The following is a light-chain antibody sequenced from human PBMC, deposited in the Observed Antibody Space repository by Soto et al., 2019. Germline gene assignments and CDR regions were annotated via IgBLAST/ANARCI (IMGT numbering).Light chain of an antibody. V-gene: IGKV4-1*01. CDR2: WAS. Sequence: DIVMTQSPDSLAVYLGDRATINCKSSQSVLFSSNNKNYLAWYQQKPGQPPKLLIYWASTRESGVPNRFSGSGSGTDFTLTISSLQAEDVAVYYCQQSYSTPITFGQGTRLEIK. CDR1: QSVLFSSNNKNY. CDR3: QQSYSTPIT. J-gene: IGKJ5*01.